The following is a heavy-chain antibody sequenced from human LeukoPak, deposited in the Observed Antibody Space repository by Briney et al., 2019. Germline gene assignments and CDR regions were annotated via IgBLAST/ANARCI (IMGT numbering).Heavy chain of an antibody. CDR1: EFSVGSNY. CDR2: IYSGGST. Sequence: AGGSLRLSCAASEFSVGSNYMTWVRQAPGKGLEWVSLIYSGGSTYYADSVKGRLTISRDNSKNTLYLQMNSLRAEDTAVYYCAKDVSIFGVVIRYYYMDVWGKGTTVTVSS. J-gene: IGHJ6*03. CDR3: AKDVSIFGVVIRYYYMDV. D-gene: IGHD3-3*01. V-gene: IGHV3-66*01.